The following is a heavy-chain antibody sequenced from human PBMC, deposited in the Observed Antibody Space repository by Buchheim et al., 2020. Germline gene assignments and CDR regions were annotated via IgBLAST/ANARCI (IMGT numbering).Heavy chain of an antibody. CDR2: IYYSGST. V-gene: IGHV4-59*12. D-gene: IGHD3-22*01. Sequence: QVQLQESGPGLVKPSETLSLTCTVSGGSISSYYWSWIRQPPGKGLEWIGYIYYSGSTNYNPSLKSRVTISVDTSKNQFSLKLSSVTAADTAVYYCARDTYYYDSSGYSNWFDPWGQGTL. J-gene: IGHJ5*02. CDR3: ARDTYYYDSSGYSNWFDP. CDR1: GGSISSYY.